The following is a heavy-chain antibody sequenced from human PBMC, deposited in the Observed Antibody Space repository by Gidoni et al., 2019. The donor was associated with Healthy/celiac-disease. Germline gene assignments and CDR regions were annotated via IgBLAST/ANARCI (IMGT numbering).Heavy chain of an antibody. V-gene: IGHV3-74*01. CDR2: INSDGSSR. CDR3: ARAIGQQLVGYYYYGMDV. D-gene: IGHD6-13*01. CDR1: SSYW. J-gene: IGHJ6*02. Sequence: SSYWMHWVRQAPGKGLVLVSRINSDGSSRSYADSVKGRFTISRDNAKNTLYLQMNSLRAEDTAVYYCARAIGQQLVGYYYYGMDVWGQGTTVTVSS.